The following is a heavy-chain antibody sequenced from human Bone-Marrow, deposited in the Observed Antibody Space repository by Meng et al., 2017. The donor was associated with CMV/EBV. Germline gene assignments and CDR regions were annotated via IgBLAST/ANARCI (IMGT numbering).Heavy chain of an antibody. CDR3: ARVARIAARPVGNWFDP. V-gene: IGHV1-8*03. J-gene: IGHJ5*02. CDR1: YTVTNYD. CDR2: INPNTGNT. D-gene: IGHD6-6*01. Sequence: YTVTNYDINRMRQATGQAVEWKGWINPNTGNTDYAQRFQGRVTIFRNTSITTTYMELSSLRSDDTAVYYCARVARIAARPVGNWFDPWGQGTLVTVSS.